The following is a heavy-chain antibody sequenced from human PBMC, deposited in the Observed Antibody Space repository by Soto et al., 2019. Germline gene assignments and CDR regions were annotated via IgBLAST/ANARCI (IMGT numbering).Heavy chain of an antibody. V-gene: IGHV1-46*03. J-gene: IGHJ4*02. Sequence: QVQLVQSGAEVTKPGASVKVSCKASGDTFTTYFVHWVRQAPGQGLDWMGVINPRDGAISYAQRFQCRVTMTRDTSTSTVYMELSSLRSEDTAMYYCTRRGYCSGGSCPLGFDYWGQGTLVTVSS. CDR3: TRRGYCSGGSCPLGFDY. CDR1: GDTFTTYF. CDR2: INPRDGAI. D-gene: IGHD2-15*01.